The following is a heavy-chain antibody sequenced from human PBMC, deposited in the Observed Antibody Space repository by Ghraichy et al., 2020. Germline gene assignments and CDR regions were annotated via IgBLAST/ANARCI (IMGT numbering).Heavy chain of an antibody. D-gene: IGHD2-15*01. V-gene: IGHV3-7*03. CDR2: IKQDGSEK. CDR3: ARVPPEIVVVVAATPFDY. Sequence: GGSLRLSCAASGFTFSSYWMSWVRQAPGKGLEWVANIKQDGSEKYYVDSVKGRFTISRDNAKNSLYLQMNSLRAEDTAVYYCARVPPEIVVVVAATPFDYWGQGTLVTVSS. CDR1: GFTFSSYW. J-gene: IGHJ4*02.